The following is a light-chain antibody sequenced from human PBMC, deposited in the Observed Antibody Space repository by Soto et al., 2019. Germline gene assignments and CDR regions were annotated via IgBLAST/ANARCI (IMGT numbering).Light chain of an antibody. CDR3: AAWDNNLGGPA. J-gene: IGLJ2*01. V-gene: IGLV1-47*01. CDR1: NSNIGSKY. CDR2: RNN. Sequence: QSVLTQPPSASGTPGQRVSISCSGSNSNIGSKYVYWYQQLPGTAPKLLMYRNNQRPSGVPDRFSGSKSGPSASLAISGLRSEDEADYYCAAWDNNLGGPAFGGGTKLTVL.